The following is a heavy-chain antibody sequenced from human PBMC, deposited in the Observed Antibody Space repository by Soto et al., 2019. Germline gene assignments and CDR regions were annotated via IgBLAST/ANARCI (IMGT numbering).Heavy chain of an antibody. CDR2: FGPEDGET. V-gene: IGHV1-24*01. J-gene: IGHJ3*02. CDR3: ATGSENMEWLRFDAFDI. D-gene: IGHD5-12*01. CDR1: GYTLTELS. Sequence: ASVKVSCKFSGYTLTELSMHVVRQAPGKGLEWMGGFGPEDGETIYAQKFQGRVTMTEDTSTDTAYMELSSLRSEDTAVYYCATGSENMEWLRFDAFDIWGQGTMVTVSS.